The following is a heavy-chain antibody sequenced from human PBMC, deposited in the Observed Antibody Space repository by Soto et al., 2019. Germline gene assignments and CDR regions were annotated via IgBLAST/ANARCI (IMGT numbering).Heavy chain of an antibody. CDR1: GYTFTSYD. CDR3: ARGQKRWLQPTLNPVDY. J-gene: IGHJ4*02. D-gene: IGHD5-12*01. V-gene: IGHV1-8*01. Sequence: ASVKVSCKASGYTFTSYDINCVLQSTLQWLEWMGWMNPNSGNTGYAQKFQGRVTMTRNTSISTAYMELSSLRSEDTAVYYCARGQKRWLQPTLNPVDYWGQGTLVTVSS. CDR2: MNPNSGNT.